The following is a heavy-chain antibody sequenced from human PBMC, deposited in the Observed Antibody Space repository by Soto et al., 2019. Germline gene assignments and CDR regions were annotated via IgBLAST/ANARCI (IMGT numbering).Heavy chain of an antibody. V-gene: IGHV3-30*18. CDR2: ISYDGSNK. CDR3: AKDLVGAQRY. J-gene: IGHJ4*02. CDR1: GFTFSSYG. D-gene: IGHD1-26*01. Sequence: GGSLRLSCAASGFTFSSYGMHWVRQAPGKGLEWVAVISYDGSNKYYADSVKARFTISRDNSKNTLYLQMNSLRAEDTAVYYCAKDLVGAQRYWGQGTLVTVSS.